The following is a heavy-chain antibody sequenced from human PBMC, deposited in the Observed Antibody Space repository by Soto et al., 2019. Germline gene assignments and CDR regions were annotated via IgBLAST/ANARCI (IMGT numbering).Heavy chain of an antibody. V-gene: IGHV1-8*01. CDR3: ARDKDRQQLGGNYYYIMDV. CDR1: GYTFSNYD. Sequence: QVQLVQSGAELKKPGASVKVSCKASGYTFSNYDMNWVRQATGQGPEWIGWVNPNNGDTGYAQKFQGRVTLTTDISTTTAYMELTSLRSEDTAIYYCARDKDRQQLGGNYYYIMDVWGQGTTVTVSS. CDR2: VNPNNGDT. D-gene: IGHD3-3*02. J-gene: IGHJ6*01.